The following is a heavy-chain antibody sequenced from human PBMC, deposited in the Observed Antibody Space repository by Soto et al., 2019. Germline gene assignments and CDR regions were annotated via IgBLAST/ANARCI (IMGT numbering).Heavy chain of an antibody. CDR3: AREMVRSDSSGYYFDY. J-gene: IGHJ4*02. Sequence: SVKFSCKASGGTFSSYAIIWVRQDHGQGLEWMGGIIPIFGTANYAQKFQGRVTITADESTSTAYMELSSLRSEDTAVYYCAREMVRSDSSGYYFDYWGQGTLVTVSS. CDR2: IIPIFGTA. D-gene: IGHD3-22*01. CDR1: GGTFSSYA. V-gene: IGHV1-69*13.